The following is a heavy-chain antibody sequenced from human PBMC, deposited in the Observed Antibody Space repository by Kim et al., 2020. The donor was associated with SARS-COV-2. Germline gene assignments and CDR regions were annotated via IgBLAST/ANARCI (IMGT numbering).Heavy chain of an antibody. CDR2: IYYSGST. V-gene: IGHV4-39*01. D-gene: IGHD3-9*01. CDR1: GGSISSSSYY. J-gene: IGHJ6*02. CDR3: AGRNVLRYFDWLYYYYGMDV. Sequence: SETLSLTCTVSGGSISSSSYYWGWIRQPPGKGLEWIGSIYYSGSTYYNPSLKSRVTISVDTSKNQFSLKLSSVTAADTAVYYCAGRNVLRYFDWLYYYYGMDVWGQGTTVTVSS.